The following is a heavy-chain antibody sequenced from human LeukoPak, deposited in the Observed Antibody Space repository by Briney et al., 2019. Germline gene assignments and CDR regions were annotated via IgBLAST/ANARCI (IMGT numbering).Heavy chain of an antibody. CDR1: GCTISSYY. Sequence: PLETLCLSCAVSGCTISSYYWSWIRQAPGKGLGWIGYIYYSGSTNYNPSLKNRVTISVDTSKNQFSLKLSSVTAADTAVYYCARAGGWSPNSWFDPWGQGTLVTVSS. CDR3: ARAGGWSPNSWFDP. D-gene: IGHD6-19*01. V-gene: IGHV4-59*01. J-gene: IGHJ5*02. CDR2: IYYSGST.